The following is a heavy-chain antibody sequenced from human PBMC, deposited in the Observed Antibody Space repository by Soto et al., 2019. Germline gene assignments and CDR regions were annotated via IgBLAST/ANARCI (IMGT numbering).Heavy chain of an antibody. CDR3: ARVIVGDIAAVGNWFDP. CDR1: GGSISSYY. V-gene: IGHV4-59*01. Sequence: SETLSLTCPVSGGSISSYYWSWIRPPPGKGLEWIGYIYYSGSTNYNPSLKSRVTISVDTSKNQFSLKLSSVTAADTAVYYCARVIVGDIAAVGNWFDPWGQGTLVTVSS. J-gene: IGHJ5*02. D-gene: IGHD6-13*01. CDR2: IYYSGST.